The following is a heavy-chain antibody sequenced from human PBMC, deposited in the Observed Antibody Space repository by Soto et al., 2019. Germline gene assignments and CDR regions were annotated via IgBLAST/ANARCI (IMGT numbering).Heavy chain of an antibody. CDR2: IDWDDDK. J-gene: IGHJ4*02. CDR3: ALAKTWYSGDTDY. CDR1: GFSLSTSGIR. Sequence: SGPTLVNPTQTLTLTCTFSGFSLSTSGIRVSWIRQPPGKALEWLARIDWDDDKLYSTSLKTRLTISKDTSKNQVLLTMTNMGPVDTATYYCALAKTWYSGDTDYWGQGTLVTVSS. V-gene: IGHV2-70*04. D-gene: IGHD6-19*01.